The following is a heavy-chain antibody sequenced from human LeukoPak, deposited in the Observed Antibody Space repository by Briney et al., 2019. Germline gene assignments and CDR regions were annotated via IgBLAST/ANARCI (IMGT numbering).Heavy chain of an antibody. CDR2: IHYSGNT. Sequence: PSETLSLTCTVSGGSTSSSNYYWGWIRQPPGKGLEWIGGIHYSGNTYYNPSLKSRVTISVDTSKNQFSLRLSSVTAADTAVYYCARLGAGPTYYDFWSGYSSFYFDYWGQGTLVTVSS. J-gene: IGHJ4*02. V-gene: IGHV4-39*01. CDR1: GGSTSSSNYY. D-gene: IGHD3-3*01. CDR3: ARLGAGPTYYDFWSGYSSFYFDY.